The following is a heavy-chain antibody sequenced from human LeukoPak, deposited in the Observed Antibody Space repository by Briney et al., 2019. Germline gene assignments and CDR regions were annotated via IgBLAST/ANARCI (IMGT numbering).Heavy chain of an antibody. J-gene: IGHJ6*03. CDR3: ARVPTVITPYYYKDV. CDR2: INPNSGGT. V-gene: IGHV1-2*02. CDR1: GYTFTGYY. D-gene: IGHD4-17*01. Sequence: ASVKVSCKASGYTFTGYYMHWVRQAPGQGLEWMGWINPNSGGTNYAQKFQGRVTMTRDTSISTAYMELSRLRSDDTAVYYCARVPTVITPYYYKDVWGKGTTVTVSS.